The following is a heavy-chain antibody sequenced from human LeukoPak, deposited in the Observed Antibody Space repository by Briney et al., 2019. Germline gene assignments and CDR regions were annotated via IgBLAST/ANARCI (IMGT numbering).Heavy chain of an antibody. J-gene: IGHJ4*02. CDR2: ISAYNGNT. CDR1: GYTFTSYG. D-gene: IGHD6-19*01. V-gene: IGHV1-18*01. CDR3: AREGSGWSDLIFDY. Sequence: APVKVSCKASGYTFTSYGISWVRQAPGQGLEWMGWISAYNGNTNYAQKLQGRVTMTTDTSTSTAYMELRSLRSDDTAVYYCAREGSGWSDLIFDYWGQGTLVTVSS.